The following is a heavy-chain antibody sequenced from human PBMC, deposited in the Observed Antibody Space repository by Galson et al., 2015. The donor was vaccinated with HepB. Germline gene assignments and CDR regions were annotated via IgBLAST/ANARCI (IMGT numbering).Heavy chain of an antibody. D-gene: IGHD5-12*01. CDR2: MSYDGRNK. V-gene: IGHV3-30*04. CDR3: AREIRRGYSGYETDYGMDV. J-gene: IGHJ6*02. CDR1: GFTFSSYA. Sequence: SLRLSCAASGFTFSSYAMHWVRQAPGKGLEWVAIMSYDGRNKYYADSVKGRFTISRDNSKNTLYLQMNSLRAEDTAVYYCAREIRRGYSGYETDYGMDVWGQGTTVTVSS.